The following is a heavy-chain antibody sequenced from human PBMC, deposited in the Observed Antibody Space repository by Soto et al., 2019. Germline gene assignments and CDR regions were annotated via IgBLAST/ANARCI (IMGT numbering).Heavy chain of an antibody. J-gene: IGHJ4*02. V-gene: IGHV2-70*04. Sequence: SGPTLVNPTQTLTLTCTFSGFSLTTSGMRVSWIRQPPGKALEWLARIDWDDDKFYKTSLKTRLTITTDSPKNQVVLTMTNVDPVDTATYYCARMFHCSGGTCPFDYWGQGALVTVSS. CDR2: IDWDDDK. CDR1: GFSLTTSGMR. D-gene: IGHD2-15*01. CDR3: ARMFHCSGGTCPFDY.